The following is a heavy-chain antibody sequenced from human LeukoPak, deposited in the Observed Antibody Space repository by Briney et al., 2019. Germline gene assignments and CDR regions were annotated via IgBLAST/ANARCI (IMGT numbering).Heavy chain of an antibody. CDR3: ARLGCSSTSCLFDY. CDR1: GGSFSGYY. V-gene: IGHV4-34*01. D-gene: IGHD2-2*01. CDR2: INHSGST. Sequence: KPSETLSLTCAVYGGSFSGYYWSWIRQPPGKGLEWIGEINHSGSTNYNPSLKSRVTISVDTSKKQFSLKLSSVTAADTAVYYCARLGCSSTSCLFDYWGQGTLVTVSS. J-gene: IGHJ4*02.